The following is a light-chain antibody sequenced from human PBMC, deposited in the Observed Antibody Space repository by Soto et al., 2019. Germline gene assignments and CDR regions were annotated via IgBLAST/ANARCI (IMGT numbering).Light chain of an antibody. J-gene: IGKJ4*01. CDR1: QSISSW. Sequence: IQMTQTPSTLSASVGDRVTITCRASQSISSWLAWYQQKPGKAPKLLIYDASSLESGVPSRFSGSGSGTEFTLTISSLQPDDFATYYCQQLNSYPLTFGGRTMADIK. V-gene: IGKV1-5*01. CDR2: DAS. CDR3: QQLNSYPLT.